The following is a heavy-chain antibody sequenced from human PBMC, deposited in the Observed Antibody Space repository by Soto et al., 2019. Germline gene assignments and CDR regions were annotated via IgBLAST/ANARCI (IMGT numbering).Heavy chain of an antibody. CDR2: INAGSDRT. Sequence: GASVKVSCKASGYTFTDYAIHWVRRAPGQSLEWLGWINAGSDRTKYPQKFQGRVTITRDTSASTAHMELLSLSSEDTAVYYCAREGRSPETSYYMDVWGKGTSVTVSS. V-gene: IGHV1-3*01. CDR3: AREGRSPETSYYMDV. J-gene: IGHJ6*03. CDR1: GYTFTDYA. D-gene: IGHD3-10*01.